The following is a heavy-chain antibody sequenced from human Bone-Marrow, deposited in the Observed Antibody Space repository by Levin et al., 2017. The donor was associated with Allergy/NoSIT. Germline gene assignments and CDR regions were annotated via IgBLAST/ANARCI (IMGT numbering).Heavy chain of an antibody. V-gene: IGHV1-18*01. J-gene: IGHJ4*02. CDR1: GYTFTSYG. Sequence: ASVKVSCKASGYTFTSYGITWVRQAPGQGLEWMGWISPYNGDTNYAQNLQDRVSLTTDTSTTTAYMELRSLRSDDTAVYYCARDFGSYYIDYWGQGTLVTVSS. CDR3: ARDFGSYYIDY. D-gene: IGHD1-26*01. CDR2: ISPYNGDT.